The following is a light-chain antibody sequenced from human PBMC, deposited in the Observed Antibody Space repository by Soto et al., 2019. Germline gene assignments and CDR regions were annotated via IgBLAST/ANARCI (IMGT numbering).Light chain of an antibody. Sequence: QSVLTQPPSTSGTPGLRVTISCSGSTSNIGNNNVNWYQQLPGTAPTLLIYANNQRPSGVPDRFSASKSGTSASLAVSGLQSGDEADYYCAAWDDNLNGVIFGGGTKLTVL. CDR2: ANN. CDR1: TSNIGNNN. V-gene: IGLV1-44*01. CDR3: AAWDDNLNGVI. J-gene: IGLJ2*01.